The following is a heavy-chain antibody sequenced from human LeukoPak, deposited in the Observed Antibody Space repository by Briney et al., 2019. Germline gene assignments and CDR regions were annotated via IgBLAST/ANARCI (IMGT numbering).Heavy chain of an antibody. V-gene: IGHV3-23*01. CDR1: GLTFSSYS. J-gene: IGHJ4*02. CDR3: AKAARGSSSDY. Sequence: GGSLTLSCAVSGLTFSSYSMSWVRQAPGKGLEWVSAISGSGASTYYADSVKGRFTISRDNSKNTLYLQMNRLRDEDTDVYYCAKAARGSSSDYWGQGTLVTVSS. D-gene: IGHD6-6*01. CDR2: ISGSGAST.